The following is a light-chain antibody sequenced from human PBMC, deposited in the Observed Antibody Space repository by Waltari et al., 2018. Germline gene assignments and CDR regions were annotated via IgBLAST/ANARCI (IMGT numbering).Light chain of an antibody. V-gene: IGKV3-20*01. CDR3: QQYGSSPWT. CDR2: AAS. Sequence: EIVLTQSPGTLSLSPGERATLSCRASQSVSSSYLAWYQQKPGQGPRLLIYAASSRATGIPDRFSGSGSGTDVTLTISRLEPEDFAVYYCQQYGSSPWTFGRGTRVEIK. CDR1: QSVSSSY. J-gene: IGKJ1*01.